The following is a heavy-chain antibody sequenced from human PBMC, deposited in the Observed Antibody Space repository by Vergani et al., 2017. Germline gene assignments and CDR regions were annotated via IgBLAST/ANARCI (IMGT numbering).Heavy chain of an antibody. CDR2: ISGSGGNT. V-gene: IGHV3-23*01. CDR1: GFTFSSYA. CDR3: AKGVYCSSSSCYEGRGYYYCMGV. D-gene: IGHD2-2*01. J-gene: IGHJ6*02. Sequence: EVQLLESGGGLVQPGGSLRLSCAASGFTFSSYAMSWVGQVPGKGLEGVSGISGSGGNTYYANSVKGLFTISRDNSKNTLYLPMNSLRADDTAVYYCAKGVYCSSSSCYEGRGYYYCMGVWGQGTTVTFSS.